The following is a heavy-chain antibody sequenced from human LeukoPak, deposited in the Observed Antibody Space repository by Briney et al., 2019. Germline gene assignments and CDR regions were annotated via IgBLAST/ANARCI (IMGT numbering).Heavy chain of an antibody. D-gene: IGHD6-19*01. V-gene: IGHV4-34*01. CDR1: GGSFSGYY. J-gene: IGHJ5*02. CDR3: ARHRRSSGWYGKGNWFDP. CDR2: INHSGST. Sequence: SETLSLTCAVYGGSFSGYYWSWIRQPPGKGLEWIGEINHSGSTNYIPSLKSRLTISVDTSQNHFSLTLSYVTAADTAVYYCARHRRSSGWYGKGNWFDPRGQGTLATVSS.